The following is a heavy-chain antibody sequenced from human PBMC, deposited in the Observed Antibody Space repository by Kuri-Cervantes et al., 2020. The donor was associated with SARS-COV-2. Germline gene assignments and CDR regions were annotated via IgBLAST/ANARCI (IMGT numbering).Heavy chain of an antibody. J-gene: IGHJ6*03. CDR2: IWYDGKNE. V-gene: IGHV3-33*08. CDR3: ATGAANSYMDV. D-gene: IGHD3-10*01. CDR1: GFSLTNYA. Sequence: GGSLRLSCGASGFSLTNYAIHWVRQAPGKGLEWVSVIWYDGKNEYYAGSVKGRFNISRDTSKNAVSLHMNSLRAEDTAMYYCATGAANSYMDVWGRGTKVTVSS.